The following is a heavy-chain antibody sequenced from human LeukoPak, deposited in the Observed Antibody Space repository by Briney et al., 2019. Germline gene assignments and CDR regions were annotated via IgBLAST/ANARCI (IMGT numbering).Heavy chain of an antibody. CDR3: ARGRSNYYGMDV. Sequence: SQTLSLTCTVSGGSISSGDYYWSWIRQPPGKGLEWIGYIYYNGNTNYSPSLKSRVTMSVDTSKNLFSLKVSSVTAADTAVYYCARGRSNYYGMDVWGQGTTVTVSS. J-gene: IGHJ6*02. D-gene: IGHD1-26*01. V-gene: IGHV4-61*08. CDR1: GGSISSGDYY. CDR2: IYYNGNT.